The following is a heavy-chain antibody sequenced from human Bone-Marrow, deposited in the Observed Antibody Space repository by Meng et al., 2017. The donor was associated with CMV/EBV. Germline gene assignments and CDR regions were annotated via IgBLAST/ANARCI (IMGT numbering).Heavy chain of an antibody. CDR3: ARESETQRSEGGGGYFDY. V-gene: IGHV3-30-3*01. CDR1: EFTFSIYA. Sequence: GESLKISCAASEFTFSIYAMHWVRQAPGKGLAWVAVISYDGSNKYYADSVKGQFTISRDNSKNTLYPQMNSLRAEDTAVYYCARESETQRSEGGGGYFDYWGQGTLVTVSS. D-gene: IGHD1-14*01. CDR2: ISYDGSNK. J-gene: IGHJ4*02.